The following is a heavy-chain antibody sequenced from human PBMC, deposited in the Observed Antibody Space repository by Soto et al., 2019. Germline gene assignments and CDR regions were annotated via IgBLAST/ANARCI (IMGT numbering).Heavy chain of an antibody. Sequence: QLQLQESGPGLVKPSETLSLTCTVSGGSISSSSYYWGWIRQPPGKGLEWIGSIYYSGSTYYNPSLKSRVTISVDTSKNPFSLKLSSVTAADTAVYYCARQEDIVVVPAAMEYGYWFDPWGQGTLVTVSS. D-gene: IGHD2-2*01. J-gene: IGHJ5*02. V-gene: IGHV4-39*01. CDR3: ARQEDIVVVPAAMEYGYWFDP. CDR2: IYYSGST. CDR1: GGSISSSSYY.